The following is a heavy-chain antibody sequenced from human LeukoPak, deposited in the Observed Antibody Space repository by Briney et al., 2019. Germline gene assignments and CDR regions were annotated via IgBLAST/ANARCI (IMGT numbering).Heavy chain of an antibody. D-gene: IGHD1-7*01. J-gene: IGHJ4*02. Sequence: PSGTLSLTCTVSGGSISSGGYYWSWIRQPPGKGLEWIGYIYHSGSTYYNPSLKSRVTISVDTSKNQLSLKLSSMTAADTAVYYCARGGEYNWNYGYWGQGTPVTVSS. CDR3: ARGGEYNWNYGY. V-gene: IGHV4-30-2*01. CDR2: IYHSGST. CDR1: GGSISSGGYY.